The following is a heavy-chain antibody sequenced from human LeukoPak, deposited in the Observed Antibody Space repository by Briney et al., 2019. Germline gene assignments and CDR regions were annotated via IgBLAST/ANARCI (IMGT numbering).Heavy chain of an antibody. CDR1: GYTFTSYE. CDR3: ARGLETYDTSELTWPMISF. D-gene: IGHD3-22*01. CDR2: MNPNSGDT. Sequence: WASVKVSCKASGYTFTSYEINWVRQATGQGLEWMGWMNPNSGDTAYAQKFQGRITMTRSTSISTAYMELSGLRSEDTAVYYCARGLETYDTSELTWPMISFWGQGTLVTVSS. V-gene: IGHV1-8*01. J-gene: IGHJ4*02.